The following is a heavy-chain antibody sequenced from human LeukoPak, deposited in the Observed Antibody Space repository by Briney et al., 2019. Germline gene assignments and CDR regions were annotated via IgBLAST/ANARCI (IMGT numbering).Heavy chain of an antibody. D-gene: IGHD3-3*01. CDR3: ANGGPLNWFDP. CDR2: ISGSGGST. V-gene: IGHV3-23*01. CDR1: GYSFTSYW. Sequence: GESLKISCKGSGYSFTSYWIGWVRQAPGKGLEWVSAISGSGGSTYYADSVKGRFTISRDNSKNTLYLQMNSLRAEDTAVYYCANGGPLNWFDPWGQGTLVTVSS. J-gene: IGHJ5*02.